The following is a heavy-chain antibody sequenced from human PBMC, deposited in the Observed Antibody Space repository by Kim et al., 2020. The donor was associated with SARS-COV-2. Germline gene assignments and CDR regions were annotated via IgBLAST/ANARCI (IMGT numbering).Heavy chain of an antibody. D-gene: IGHD6-19*01. J-gene: IGHJ5*02. V-gene: IGHV3-23*01. CDR2: ISGSGGST. Sequence: GGSLRLSCAASGFTFSSYAMSWVRQAPGKGLEWVSAISGSGGSTYYADSVKGRFTISRDNSKNTLYLQMNSLRAEDTAVYYCAKDFTIAVAGTGAAGGDWFDPWGQGTLVTVSS. CDR1: GFTFSSYA. CDR3: AKDFTIAVAGTGAAGGDWFDP.